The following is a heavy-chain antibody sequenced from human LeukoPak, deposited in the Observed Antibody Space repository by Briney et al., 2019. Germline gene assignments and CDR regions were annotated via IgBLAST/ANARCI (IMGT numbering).Heavy chain of an antibody. V-gene: IGHV4-39*01. CDR3: ARRSIVGATTGNWFDP. J-gene: IGHJ5*02. CDR1: GGSISSSSYY. D-gene: IGHD1-26*01. Sequence: SETLSLTCTAPGGSISSSSYYWGWIRQPPGKGLEWIGSIYYSGSTYYNPSLKSRVTISVDTSKNQFSLKLSSVTAADTAVYYCARRSIVGATTGNWFDPWGQGTLVTVSS. CDR2: IYYSGST.